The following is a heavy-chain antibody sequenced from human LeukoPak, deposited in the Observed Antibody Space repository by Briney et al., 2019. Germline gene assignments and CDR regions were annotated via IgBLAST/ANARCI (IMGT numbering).Heavy chain of an antibody. CDR1: GGTFSSYA. J-gene: IGHJ4*02. V-gene: IGHV1-69*13. D-gene: IGHD6-19*01. CDR2: IIPIFGTA. CDR3: ARVPYSSGWYLYYFDY. Sequence: ASVKVSCKASGGTFSSYAISWVRQASGQGLEWMGGIIPIFGTANYAQKFQGRVTITADESTSTAYMELSSLRSEDTAVYYCARVPYSSGWYLYYFDYWGQGTLVTVSS.